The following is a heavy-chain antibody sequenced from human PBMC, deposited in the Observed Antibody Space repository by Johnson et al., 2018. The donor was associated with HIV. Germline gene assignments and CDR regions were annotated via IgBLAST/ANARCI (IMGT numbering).Heavy chain of an antibody. V-gene: IGHV3-30*02. CDR2: IRYDGSNK. Sequence: QVQLVESGGGLVQPGGSLRLSCAASGFTFSSYGMHWVRQAPGKGLEWVAFIRYDGSNKYYADSVKGRFTISRDNSKNTLYQQMNSLRAEDTAVYYCAKDRWHYNFWVDAFDIWGQGTMVTVSS. CDR3: AKDRWHYNFWVDAFDI. CDR1: GFTFSSYG. J-gene: IGHJ3*02. D-gene: IGHD3-3*01.